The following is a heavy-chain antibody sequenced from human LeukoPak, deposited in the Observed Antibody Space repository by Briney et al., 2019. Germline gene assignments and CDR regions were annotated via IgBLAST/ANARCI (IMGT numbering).Heavy chain of an antibody. J-gene: IGHJ4*02. CDR1: GFTFSSYA. D-gene: IGHD5-12*01. CDR2: ISYDGSDK. Sequence: TGGSLRLSCAASGFTFSSYAMHWVRQAPGKGLEWVALISYDGSDKYYADSVKGRFTISRDNSKNTLYLQMNSLRTEDTAVYYCARSRTVSGYDYVYWGQGTLVTVSS. CDR3: ARSRTVSGYDYVY. V-gene: IGHV3-30-3*01.